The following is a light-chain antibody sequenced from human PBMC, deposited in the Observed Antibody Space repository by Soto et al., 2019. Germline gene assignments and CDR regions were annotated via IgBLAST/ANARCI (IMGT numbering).Light chain of an antibody. CDR2: LNSDGSH. V-gene: IGLV4-69*01. CDR3: QTWGTGIQV. J-gene: IGLJ2*01. CDR1: SGHSSYA. Sequence: VLTQSPSASASLGASVKLTCTLSSGHSSYAIAWHQQQPEKGPRYLMKLNSDGSHSKGDGIPDRFSGSSAGAERYLNISSLQSEDEADYYCQTWGTGIQVFGGGTKLTVL.